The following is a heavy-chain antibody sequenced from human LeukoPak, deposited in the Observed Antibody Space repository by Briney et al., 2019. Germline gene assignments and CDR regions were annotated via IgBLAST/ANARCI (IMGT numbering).Heavy chain of an antibody. CDR2: IYPGDSDT. CDR3: ARRYSGSYWDFDY. Sequence: GESLKISCKASGYTFSDYWIGWVRQMPGKGLEWMGIIYPGDSDTRYSPSFEGQVTISADKSISTAYLQWSSLKASDTAMYYCARRYSGSYWDFDYWGQGTLVTVSS. D-gene: IGHD1-26*01. J-gene: IGHJ4*02. V-gene: IGHV5-51*01. CDR1: GYTFSDYW.